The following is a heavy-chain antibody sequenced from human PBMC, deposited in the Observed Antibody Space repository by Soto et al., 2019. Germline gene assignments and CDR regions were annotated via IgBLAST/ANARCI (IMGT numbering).Heavy chain of an antibody. Sequence: QVQLVHSGAEVKKPGSSVKVSCKASGGTFSSYTISWVRQAPGQGLEWMGRIIPILGIANYAQKFQGRVTITADKSTSTAYMELSSLRSEDTAVYYCARDHGGDLFWFDPWGQGTLVTVSS. J-gene: IGHJ5*02. CDR2: IIPILGIA. CDR1: GGTFSSYT. D-gene: IGHD3-10*01. V-gene: IGHV1-69*04. CDR3: ARDHGGDLFWFDP.